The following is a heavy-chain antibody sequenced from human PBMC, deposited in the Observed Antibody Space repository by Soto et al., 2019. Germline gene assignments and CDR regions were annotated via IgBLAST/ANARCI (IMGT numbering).Heavy chain of an antibody. CDR2: IIPIFGTA. CDR3: ARGIGGDQYYYGMDV. D-gene: IGHD1-26*01. J-gene: IGHJ6*02. CDR1: GGTFSSYA. V-gene: IGHV1-69*13. Sequence: GSSVKVFSKASGGTFSSYASSWGRKETGQELEWMGGIIPIFGTANYAQKFQGRVTITADESTSTAYMELSSLGSDDTAVYYCARGIGGDQYYYGMDVWGQATTVPVSS.